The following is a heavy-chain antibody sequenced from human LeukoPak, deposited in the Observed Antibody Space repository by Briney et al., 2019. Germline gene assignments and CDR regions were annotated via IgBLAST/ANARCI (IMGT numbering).Heavy chain of an antibody. CDR3: ARETPLRWYFDL. CDR2: INHSGST. Sequence: SETLSLTWAVYGGSFSGYYWSWIRQPPGKGLEWIGEINHSGSTNYNPSLKSRVTISVDTSKNQFSLKLSSVTAADTAVYYCARETPLRWYFDLWGRGTLVTVSS. CDR1: GGSFSGYY. J-gene: IGHJ2*01. V-gene: IGHV4-34*01.